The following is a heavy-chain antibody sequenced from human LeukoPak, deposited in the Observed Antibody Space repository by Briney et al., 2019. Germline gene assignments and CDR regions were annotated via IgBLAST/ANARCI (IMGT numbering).Heavy chain of an antibody. Sequence: ASVKVSCKASGYTFTSYYMHWVRQAPGQGLEWMGIINPSGGSTSYAQKFQGRVTMTRDTSTSTVYMELSSLRSEDTAVYYCARDLGTGWLQLLPGLDYWGQGTLVTVSS. D-gene: IGHD5-24*01. CDR1: GYTFTSYY. CDR2: INPSGGST. J-gene: IGHJ4*02. V-gene: IGHV1-46*01. CDR3: ARDLGTGWLQLLPGLDY.